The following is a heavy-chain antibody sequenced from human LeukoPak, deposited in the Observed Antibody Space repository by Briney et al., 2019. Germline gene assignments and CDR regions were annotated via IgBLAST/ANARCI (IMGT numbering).Heavy chain of an antibody. Sequence: GGSLRLSCAASGFTVSSNYMSWVRQAPGKGLEWVSAISGSGGSTYYADSVKGRFTISRDNSKNTLYLQMNSLRAEDTAVYYCAKDHLIYYYDSSGYYGNYWGQGTLVTVSS. CDR3: AKDHLIYYYDSSGYYGNY. J-gene: IGHJ4*02. V-gene: IGHV3-23*01. D-gene: IGHD3-22*01. CDR1: GFTVSSNY. CDR2: ISGSGGST.